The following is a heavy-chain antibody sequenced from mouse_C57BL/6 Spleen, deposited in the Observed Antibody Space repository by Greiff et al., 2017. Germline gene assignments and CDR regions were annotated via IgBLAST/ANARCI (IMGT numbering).Heavy chain of an antibody. CDR2: IDPSDSYT. Sequence: VQLQQPGAELVMPGASVKLSCKASGYTFTSYWMHWVKQRPGQGLAWIGEIDPSDSYTNYNQKFKGKSTLPADKSSSTAYMPLSSLTSEDSSVYDCARFYYGSSLDYWGQGTTLTVSS. V-gene: IGHV1-69*01. D-gene: IGHD1-1*01. CDR1: GYTFTSYW. CDR3: ARFYYGSSLDY. J-gene: IGHJ2*01.